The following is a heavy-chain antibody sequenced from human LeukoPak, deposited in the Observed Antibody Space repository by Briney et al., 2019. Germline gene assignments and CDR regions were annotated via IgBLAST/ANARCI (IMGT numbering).Heavy chain of an antibody. V-gene: IGHV3-43*02. D-gene: IGHD3-16*02. CDR2: ISGNGHTI. Sequence: PRESLRLSCAASGFTFHVYAIYWVRQAPGKGLEWVSLISGNGHTISYADSVRGRFTISRDNTKNSLYLQMDSLTTEDTAVYYCARDDGATSLLDFWGQGTLVIVSS. CDR3: ARDDGATSLLDF. CDR1: GFTFHVYA. J-gene: IGHJ4*02.